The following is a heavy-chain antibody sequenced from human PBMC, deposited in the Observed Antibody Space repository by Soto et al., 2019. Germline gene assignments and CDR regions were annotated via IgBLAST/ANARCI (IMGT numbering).Heavy chain of an antibody. CDR3: ARDRSSDDYGGNPGNYYYGMDV. CDR2: IYHSGST. J-gene: IGHJ6*02. CDR1: GGSFSSNW. V-gene: IGHV4-4*02. D-gene: IGHD4-17*01. Sequence: SETLSLTCAVYGGSFSSNWWSWVRQPPGKGLEWIGEIYHSGSTNYNPSLKSRVTISVDKSKNQFSLKLSSVTAADTAVYYCARDRSSDDYGGNPGNYYYGMDVWGQGTTVTVSS.